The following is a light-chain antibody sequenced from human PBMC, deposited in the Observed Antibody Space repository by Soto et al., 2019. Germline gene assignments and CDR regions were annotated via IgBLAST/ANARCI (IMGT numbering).Light chain of an antibody. J-gene: IGLJ3*02. CDR2: STD. CDR1: SGSVSTNHH. V-gene: IGLV8-61*01. CDR3: VLYMGSGISV. Sequence: QTVVTQEPSFSVSLGGTVTLTGGLTSGSVSTNHHPSWYQQTPGQAPRTLIYSTDTRSSGVPDRFSGSILGDKAALTITGAQADDESDYYCVLYMGSGISVFGGGTKVTVL.